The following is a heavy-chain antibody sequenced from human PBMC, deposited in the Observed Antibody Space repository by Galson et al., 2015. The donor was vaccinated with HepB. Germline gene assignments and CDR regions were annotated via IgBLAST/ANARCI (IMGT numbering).Heavy chain of an antibody. Sequence: PALVKPTQTLTLTCTFSGFSLSTSGVGVGWIRQPPGKALEWLALIYWDDDKRYSPSLKSRLTITKDTSKNQVVLTMTNMDPVDTATYYCALQGGWDAFDIWGQGTMVTVSS. CDR2: IYWDDDK. D-gene: IGHD3-16*01. CDR1: GFSLSTSGVG. V-gene: IGHV2-5*02. J-gene: IGHJ3*02. CDR3: ALQGGWDAFDI.